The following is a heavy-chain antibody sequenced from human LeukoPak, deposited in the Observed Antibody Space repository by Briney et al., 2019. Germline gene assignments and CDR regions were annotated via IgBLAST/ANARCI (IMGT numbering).Heavy chain of an antibody. CDR1: GYTFTSYD. V-gene: IGHV1-8*01. D-gene: IGHD3-9*01. CDR3: ARPLAYDINAFDI. Sequence: GASVKVSRKASGYTFTSYDINWVRQATGQGLEWMGWMNPNSGNTGYAQKFQGRVTMTRDTSTSTVYMELSSLRSEDTAVYYCARPLAYDINAFDIWGQGTMVTVSS. CDR2: MNPNSGNT. J-gene: IGHJ3*02.